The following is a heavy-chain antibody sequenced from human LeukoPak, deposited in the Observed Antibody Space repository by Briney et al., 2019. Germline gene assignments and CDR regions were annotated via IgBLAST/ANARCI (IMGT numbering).Heavy chain of an antibody. J-gene: IGHJ4*02. D-gene: IGHD3-10*01. CDR1: GFTFSSYS. CDR2: ISSSSSYI. V-gene: IGHV3-21*01. CDR3: ARAAGSGSYYSHNFDY. Sequence: GGSLRLSCAASGFTFSSYSMNWVRQAPGKGLEWVSSISSSSSYIYYADSVKGRFTISRDNAKNSLYLQMNSLRAEDTAVYYCARAAGSGSYYSHNFDYWGQGTLVTVSS.